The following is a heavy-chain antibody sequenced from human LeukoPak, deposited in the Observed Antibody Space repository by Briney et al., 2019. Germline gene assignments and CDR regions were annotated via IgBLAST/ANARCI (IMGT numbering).Heavy chain of an antibody. CDR2: T. D-gene: IGHD1-26*01. V-gene: IGHV4-39*07. CDR1: GDSIITNDFF. Sequence: SETLSLTCVVSGDSIITNDFFWGWVRQPPGKALEWLGSTYQISPLRSRVTIAVDTSRNEFSLRLTSVTAADTAVYFCARVLGRFQEAMDVWGQGTTVTVSS. CDR3: ARVLGRFQEAMDV. J-gene: IGHJ6*02.